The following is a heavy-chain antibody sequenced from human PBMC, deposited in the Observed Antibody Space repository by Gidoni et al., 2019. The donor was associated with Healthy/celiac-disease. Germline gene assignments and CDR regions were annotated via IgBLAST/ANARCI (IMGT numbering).Heavy chain of an antibody. D-gene: IGHD3-22*01. V-gene: IGHV3-30-3*01. CDR2: ISYDGSNK. CDR3: ARDLERITMIVVVRNYYYGMDV. J-gene: IGHJ6*02. CDR1: GFTCSSYA. Sequence: QVQLVESGGGVVQPGRSLRLSCAASGFTCSSYAQNGVRQAPGKGLEWVAVISYDGSNKYYADSVKGRFTISRDNSKNTLYLQMNSLRAEDTAVYYCARDLERITMIVVVRNYYYGMDVWGQGTTVTVSS.